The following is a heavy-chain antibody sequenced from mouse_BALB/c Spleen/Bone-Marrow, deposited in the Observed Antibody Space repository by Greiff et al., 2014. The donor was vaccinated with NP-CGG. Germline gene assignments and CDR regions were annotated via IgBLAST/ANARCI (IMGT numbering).Heavy chain of an antibody. V-gene: IGHV5-17*02. D-gene: IGHD2-10*02. CDR1: GFTFSSFG. CDR3: ARAKYGSAY. Sequence: EVKLVESGGRLLQPGGSRKFSCAASGFTFSSFGVHWVRQAQEKGLEWVAYISSGSRTIYYADTVKGRFTISRDNPRDTLFLQMTSLRSENTAMYYCARAKYGSAYWGQGTILTVSS. J-gene: IGHJ2*01. CDR2: ISSGSRTI.